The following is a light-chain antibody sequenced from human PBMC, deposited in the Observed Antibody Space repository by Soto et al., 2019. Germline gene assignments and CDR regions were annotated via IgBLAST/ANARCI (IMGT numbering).Light chain of an antibody. CDR3: SSYTTAATYV. CDR1: SSDVGSSNL. Sequence: QSVLTQPASVFGSPGQSITFSFTGSSSDVGSSNLDSWYQQHHRGEAPKLIIYDGSHRPAGVSNRFSGSKSGNTASLTISALPTEDEADYYWSSYTTAATYVFGTGTKVTVL. V-gene: IGLV2-14*03. CDR2: DGS. J-gene: IGLJ1*01.